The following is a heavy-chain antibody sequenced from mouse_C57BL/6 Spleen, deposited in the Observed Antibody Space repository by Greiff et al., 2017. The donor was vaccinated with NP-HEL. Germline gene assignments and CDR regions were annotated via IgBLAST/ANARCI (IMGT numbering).Heavy chain of an antibody. CDR3: TTGYEPRAY. CDR1: GFNIKDDY. D-gene: IGHD2-2*01. CDR2: IDPENGDT. Sequence: EVQLQQSGAELVRPGASVKLSCTASGFNIKDDYMHWVKQRPEQGLEWIGWIDPENGDTEYASKFQGKATITADTSSNTAYLQLSSRTSEDTAVYYCTTGYEPRAYWGQGTLVTVSA. J-gene: IGHJ3*01. V-gene: IGHV14-4*01.